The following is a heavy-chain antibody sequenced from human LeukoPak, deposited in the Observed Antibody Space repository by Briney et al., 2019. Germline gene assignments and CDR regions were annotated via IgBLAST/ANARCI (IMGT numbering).Heavy chain of an antibody. Sequence: SVKVSCKASGGTFSSYAISWVRQAPGQGLEWMGRIIPILGIANYAQKFQGRVTITADKSTSTAYMELSSLRSEDTAVYYCATSLLRFLEWLLHDPPDYWAREPWSPSPQ. V-gene: IGHV1-69*04. CDR3: ATSLLRFLEWLLHDPPDY. CDR2: IIPILGIA. J-gene: IGHJ4*02. D-gene: IGHD3-3*01. CDR1: GGTFSSYA.